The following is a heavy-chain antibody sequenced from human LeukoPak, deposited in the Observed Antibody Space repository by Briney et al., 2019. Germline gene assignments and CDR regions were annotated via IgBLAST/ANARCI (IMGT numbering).Heavy chain of an antibody. Sequence: ASVKVSCKASGYTFTSYGISWVRQAPGQGLEWMGWISAYNGNTNYAQKLQGRVTMTTDTSTSTAYMELRSLRSDDTAVYYCARDLTETTYSSGWYAEFDCWGQGTLVTVSS. J-gene: IGHJ4*02. D-gene: IGHD6-19*01. CDR3: ARDLTETTYSSGWYAEFDC. CDR2: ISAYNGNT. CDR1: GYTFTSYG. V-gene: IGHV1-18*01.